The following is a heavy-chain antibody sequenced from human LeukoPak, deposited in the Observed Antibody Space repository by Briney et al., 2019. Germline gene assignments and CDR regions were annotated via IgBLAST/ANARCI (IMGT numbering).Heavy chain of an antibody. CDR3: ARVPTAILVLDY. Sequence: PSQTLSLTCTVSGGSISSGSYYWTWIRQPAGKGLEWIGRIYTSGSTNYNPSLKSRVTISGDTSKNQFSLKLSSVTAADTAVYYCARVPTAILVLDYWGQGTLVTVSS. V-gene: IGHV4-61*02. J-gene: IGHJ4*02. CDR2: IYTSGST. CDR1: GGSISSGSYY. D-gene: IGHD2-2*01.